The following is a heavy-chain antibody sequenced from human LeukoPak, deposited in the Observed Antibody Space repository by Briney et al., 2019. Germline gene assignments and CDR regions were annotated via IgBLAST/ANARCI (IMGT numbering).Heavy chain of an antibody. V-gene: IGHV3-20*04. CDR2: INWNGGST. Sequence: PGGSLRLSCAASGFTFDDYGMSRVRHAPGKGLEWVSGINWNGGSTGYADSVKGRFTISRDNAKNSLYLQMNSLRAEDTALYYCAREGDLWFGELSFDYWGQGTLVTVSS. D-gene: IGHD3-10*01. CDR3: AREGDLWFGELSFDY. J-gene: IGHJ4*02. CDR1: GFTFDDYG.